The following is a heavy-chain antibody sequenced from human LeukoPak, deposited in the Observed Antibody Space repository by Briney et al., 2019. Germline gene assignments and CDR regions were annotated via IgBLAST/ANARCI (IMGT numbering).Heavy chain of an antibody. V-gene: IGHV1-69*13. CDR1: GGTFSSYA. CDR3: ARWRDGYNYFDY. CDR2: IIPIFGTA. D-gene: IGHD5-24*01. Sequence: VASVKVSCTASGGTFSSYAISWVRQAPGQGLEWMGGIIPIFGTANYAQKFQGRVTITADESTSTAYMELSSLRSEDTAVYYCARWRDGYNYFDYWGQGTLVTVSS. J-gene: IGHJ4*02.